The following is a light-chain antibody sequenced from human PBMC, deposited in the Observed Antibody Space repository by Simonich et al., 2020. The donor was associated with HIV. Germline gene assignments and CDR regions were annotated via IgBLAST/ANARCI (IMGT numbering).Light chain of an antibody. CDR3: QQYYSTLWT. CDR1: QSVLYTSNNMNY. CDR2: WAS. V-gene: IGKV4-1*01. J-gene: IGKJ1*01. Sequence: DIVMTQSPDSLAVSLGERATINCKSSQSVLYTSNNMNYLAWYQQKAGQPPKLLIYWASTRESGVPDRFSGSGSGTDFSLTISSLQAEDVAVYYCQQYYSTLWTFGQGTKVEIK.